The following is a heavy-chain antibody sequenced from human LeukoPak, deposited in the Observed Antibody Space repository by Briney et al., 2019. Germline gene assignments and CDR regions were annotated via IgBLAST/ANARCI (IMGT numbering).Heavy chain of an antibody. Sequence: ASVKVSCKAFGYTFTSYYMHWVRQAPGQGLEWMGIINPSGGSTSYAQKFQGRVTMTRDTSTSTVYMELSSLRSEDTAVYYCARVARDRIAVAGLDYWGQGTLVTVSS. CDR3: ARVARDRIAVAGLDY. CDR1: GYTFTSYY. CDR2: INPSGGST. V-gene: IGHV1-46*01. J-gene: IGHJ4*02. D-gene: IGHD6-19*01.